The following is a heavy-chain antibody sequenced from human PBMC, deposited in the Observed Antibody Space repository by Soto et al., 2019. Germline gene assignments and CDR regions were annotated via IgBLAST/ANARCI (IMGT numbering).Heavy chain of an antibody. V-gene: IGHV4-59*01. CDR3: ARDGNEEPHYFDY. CDR1: GGSMTSYY. CDR2: VYYRGST. Sequence: SETLSLTCTVSGGSMTSYYWSWIRQPPGKGMEYIGYVYYRGSTSYNPSLESRVTISVDTTKKQFSLKLTSVTAADSAVYYCARDGNEEPHYFDYWGQGILVTVS. D-gene: IGHD1-26*01. J-gene: IGHJ4*02.